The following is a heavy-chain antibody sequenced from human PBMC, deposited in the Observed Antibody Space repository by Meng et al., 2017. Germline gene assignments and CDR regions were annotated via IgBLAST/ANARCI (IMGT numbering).Heavy chain of an antibody. CDR3: AREGGGNGLDY. CDR2: INWNGGST. Sequence: VQLVEVGGGLVKPGGSLRLSCAASVFTFSDYYMSWVRQAPGKGLEWVSGINWNGGSTGYADSVKGRFTISRDNAKNSLYLQMNSLRAEDTAVYYCAREGGGNGLDYWGQGTLVTVSS. V-gene: IGHV3-20*04. CDR1: VFTFSDYY. J-gene: IGHJ4*02. D-gene: IGHD4-23*01.